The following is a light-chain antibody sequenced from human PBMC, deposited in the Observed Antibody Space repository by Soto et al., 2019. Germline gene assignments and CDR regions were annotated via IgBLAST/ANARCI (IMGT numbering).Light chain of an antibody. J-gene: IGKJ1*01. CDR2: KAS. CDR1: QDIGRR. CDR3: QHYNSYSEA. V-gene: IGKV1-5*03. Sequence: DIQMTQSPSSLSASIGDRVTITCRASQDIGRRLAWFQQKPGKAPKLLIYKASTLKSGVPSRFSGSGSGTEFTLTISSLQPDDFATYYCQHYNSYSEAFGQGTKVDIK.